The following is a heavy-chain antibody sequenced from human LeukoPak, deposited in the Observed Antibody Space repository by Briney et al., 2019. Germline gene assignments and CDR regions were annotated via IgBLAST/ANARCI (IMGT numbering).Heavy chain of an antibody. Sequence: SETLSLTCTVSGGSISSGDYYWSCIRQPPGKGLECIGYIYYSGSTYSNPSLKSRVTISVDTSKNQFSLKLSSVTAADTAVYYCARDVGLWSRGYSNCYGYWGQGTLVTVSS. D-gene: IGHD5-18*01. CDR1: GGSISSGDYY. CDR2: IYYSGST. CDR3: ARDVGLWSRGYSNCYGY. J-gene: IGHJ4*02. V-gene: IGHV4-30-4*01.